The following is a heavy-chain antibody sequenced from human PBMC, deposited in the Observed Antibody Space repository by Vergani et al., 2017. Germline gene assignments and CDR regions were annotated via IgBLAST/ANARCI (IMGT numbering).Heavy chain of an antibody. CDR2: ISASGGST. Sequence: EVQLLESGGGLVQPGESLRLSCTVSGFTFTSYGISWVRQAPGKGLEWVSGISASGGSTYYTDSVKGRFIISRDISKNTLYLQMSSLRADYTAVYYCAKDRPRDWETPLFLFDYWGQGTLVAVSS. D-gene: IGHD1-26*01. J-gene: IGHJ4*02. CDR1: GFTFTSYG. CDR3: AKDRPRDWETPLFLFDY. V-gene: IGHV3-23*01.